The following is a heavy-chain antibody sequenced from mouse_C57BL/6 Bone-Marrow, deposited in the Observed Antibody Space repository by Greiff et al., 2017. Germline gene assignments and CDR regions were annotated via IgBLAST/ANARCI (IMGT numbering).Heavy chain of an antibody. CDR1: GYTFTNYG. CDR2: IYHRSGNT. J-gene: IGHJ2*01. CDR3: AREDYYGYFDY. Sequence: QVPLQQSGAELARPGASVKLSCKASGYTFTNYGLGWVKQRTGQGLAWIGEIYHRSGNTYYNEKFKDKATLTADKSSSTEYMELRRLTSVYSAVYFFAREDYYGYFDYWGQGTTLTVSS. V-gene: IGHV1-81*01. D-gene: IGHD1-1*01.